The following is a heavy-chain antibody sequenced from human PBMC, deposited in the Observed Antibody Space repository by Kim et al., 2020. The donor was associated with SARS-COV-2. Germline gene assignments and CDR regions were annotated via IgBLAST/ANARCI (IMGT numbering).Heavy chain of an antibody. Sequence: TSNPSLKRRVTISVDTSKNQFSLKLSSVTAADTAVYYCARPGGIGAFDIWGQGTMVTVSS. CDR3: ARPGGIGAFDI. V-gene: IGHV4-59*08. D-gene: IGHD2-15*01. J-gene: IGHJ3*02.